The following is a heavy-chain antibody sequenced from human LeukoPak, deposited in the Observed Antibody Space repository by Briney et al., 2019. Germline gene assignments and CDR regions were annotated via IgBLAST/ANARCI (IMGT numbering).Heavy chain of an antibody. V-gene: IGHV1-18*04. CDR1: RHTFTSYG. J-gene: IGHJ4*02. CDR3: ARDTAMVSGDY. Sequence: ASVKVSCKASRHTFTSYGISWVPQAPGQRLEWMVWISAYNGNTNYAQKLQGRVTMTTDTSTSTAYMELRSLRSGDTAVYYCARDTAMVSGDYWGQGTLVTVSS. D-gene: IGHD5-18*01. CDR2: ISAYNGNT.